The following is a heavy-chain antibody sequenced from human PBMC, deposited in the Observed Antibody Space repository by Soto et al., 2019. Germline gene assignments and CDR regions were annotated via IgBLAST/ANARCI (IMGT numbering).Heavy chain of an antibody. V-gene: IGHV1-24*01. CDR2: FDPEDGET. CDR1: GYTLTELS. J-gene: IGHJ4*02. CDR3: ATIGGYAPRYYFDY. Sequence: ASVKVSCKVSGYTLTELSMHWVRQAPGKGLEWMGGFDPEDGETIYAQKFQGRVTMTEDTSTDTAYMELSSLRSEDTAVYYCATIGGYAPRYYFDYWGQGTLVTVSS. D-gene: IGHD5-12*01.